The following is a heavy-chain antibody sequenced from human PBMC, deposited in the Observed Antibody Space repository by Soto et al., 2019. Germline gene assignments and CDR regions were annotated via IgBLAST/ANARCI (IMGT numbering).Heavy chain of an antibody. J-gene: IGHJ4*02. CDR1: GFTVSSNY. CDR3: AREPLYDRYYFDY. V-gene: IGHV3-66*01. D-gene: IGHD5-12*01. CDR2: IYSGGST. Sequence: PGGSLRLSCAASGFTVSSNYMSWVRQAPGKGLEWVSVIYSGGSTYYADSVKGRFTISRDNSKNTLYLQMNSLRAEDTAVYYCAREPLYDRYYFDYWGQGTLVTVSS.